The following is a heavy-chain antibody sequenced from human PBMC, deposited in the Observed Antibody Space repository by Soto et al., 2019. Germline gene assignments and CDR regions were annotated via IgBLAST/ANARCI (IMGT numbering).Heavy chain of an antibody. V-gene: IGHV5-10-1*01. D-gene: IGHD6-6*01. CDR1: GYSFTSYW. CDR2: IDHGDSYT. CDR3: ARRAGAARPFLCMDV. Sequence: LKISCKGSGYSFTSYWISWVRQMHGQGLEWMARIDHGDSYTNYSPSFQGHVPISADKSISTAYLQWSSLKASDTAMSNRARRAGAARPFLCMDVWGPGTTVTVSS. J-gene: IGHJ6*02.